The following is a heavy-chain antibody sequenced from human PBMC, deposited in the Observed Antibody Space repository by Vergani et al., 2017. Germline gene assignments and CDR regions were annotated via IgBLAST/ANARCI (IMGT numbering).Heavy chain of an antibody. Sequence: QVQLVQSGAEVKKPGASVKVSCKASGYTFTSYYMNWVRQAPGQGLEWMGIINPSVGSTTYAQKFKGRVTMTRDTSTSTVYMELSSLRSEDTAVYYCAIAYCSSSSCPSYYMDVWGKGTTVTVSS. V-gene: IGHV1-46*03. CDR2: INPSVGST. CDR3: AIAYCSSSSCPSYYMDV. CDR1: GYTFTSYY. J-gene: IGHJ6*03. D-gene: IGHD2-2*01.